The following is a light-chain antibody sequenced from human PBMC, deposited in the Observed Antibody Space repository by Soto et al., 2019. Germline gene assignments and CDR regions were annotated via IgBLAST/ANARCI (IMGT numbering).Light chain of an antibody. Sequence: DIQMTQSPSTLSASVGETVTITCRASQNINTYLNWYQQKPGKAPKLLIFAASSLQSGVPSRFSGSGSRTDFTLTITNVQPEDSATYFCQQTYRFPLTFGGGTKVDI. CDR1: QNINTY. CDR2: AAS. V-gene: IGKV1-39*01. J-gene: IGKJ4*01. CDR3: QQTYRFPLT.